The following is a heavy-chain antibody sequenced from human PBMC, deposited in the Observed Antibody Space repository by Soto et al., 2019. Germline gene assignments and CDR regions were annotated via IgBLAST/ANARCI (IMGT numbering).Heavy chain of an antibody. CDR1: GFSLSTSGVG. CDR2: IYWDDDK. D-gene: IGHD3-9*01. V-gene: IGHV2-5*02. J-gene: IGHJ4*02. Sequence: APKLGNATRSVRLTCTFSGFSLSTSGVGVGWIRQPPGKALEWLALIYWDDDKRYSPSLKSRLTITKDTSKNQVVLTMTNMDPVDTATYYCAHRPLQYDNQIYDYWGQGTLVTVSS. CDR3: AHRPLQYDNQIYDY.